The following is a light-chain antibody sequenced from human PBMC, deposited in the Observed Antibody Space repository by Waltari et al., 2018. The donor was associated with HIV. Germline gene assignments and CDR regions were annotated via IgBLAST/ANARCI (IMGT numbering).Light chain of an antibody. J-gene: IGLJ2*01. CDR2: DVT. Sequence: QSALTQPPSASGSPGQSVTISCTGSSSDVGGFDFVPWYQQHPTRAPKLLIYDVTTRPSGVPDRFSGSKSGYTASLTVSGLQADDEAVYSCSSYAVRTTVVAFGGGTKLTVL. V-gene: IGLV2-8*01. CDR3: SSYAVRTTVVA. CDR1: SSDVGGFDF.